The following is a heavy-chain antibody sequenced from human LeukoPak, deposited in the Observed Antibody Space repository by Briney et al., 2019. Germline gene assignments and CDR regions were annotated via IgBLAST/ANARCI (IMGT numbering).Heavy chain of an antibody. J-gene: IGHJ4*02. V-gene: IGHV3-74*01. CDR2: INSDGSST. CDR3: ARGGAYYYGSGIIERGLNY. CDR1: GFTFSSYW. Sequence: GGSLRLSCAASGFTFSSYWMHWVRQAPGKGLVWVSRINSDGSSTSYADSVKGRFTISRDNAKNTLYLQMNSLRAEDTAVYYCARGGAYYYGSGIIERGLNYWGQGTLVTVSS. D-gene: IGHD3-10*01.